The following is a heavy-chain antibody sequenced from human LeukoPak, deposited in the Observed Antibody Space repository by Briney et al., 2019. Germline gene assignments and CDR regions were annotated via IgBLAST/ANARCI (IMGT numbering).Heavy chain of an antibody. D-gene: IGHD1-26*01. CDR2: IYYSGST. J-gene: IGHJ4*02. V-gene: IGHV4-59*01. CDR3: ARVGVGASLDY. Sequence: SETLSLTCTVSGGSISTFYWSWIRQPPGKGLEWIGYIYYSGSTNYNPSLKSRLTISVDTSKNQFSLKLSSVTAADTAVYYCARVGVGASLDYWGQGTLVTVSS. CDR1: GGSISTFY.